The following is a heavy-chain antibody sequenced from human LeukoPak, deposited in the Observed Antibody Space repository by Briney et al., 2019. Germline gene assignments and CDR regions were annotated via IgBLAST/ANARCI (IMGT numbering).Heavy chain of an antibody. CDR3: ARDCEPINLLGASTYFEY. CDR1: GYTFTTFG. V-gene: IGHV1-18*01. J-gene: IGHJ4*02. D-gene: IGHD1-26*01. CDR2: ISPYNGNT. Sequence: GASVKVSCKASGYTFTTFGVSWVRQAPGQGLEWMGWISPYNGNTNYAQRFQGRVTMTTDASTSTAYMELGSLRPDDTAVYYCARDCEPINLLGASTYFEYWGQGTLVTVSS.